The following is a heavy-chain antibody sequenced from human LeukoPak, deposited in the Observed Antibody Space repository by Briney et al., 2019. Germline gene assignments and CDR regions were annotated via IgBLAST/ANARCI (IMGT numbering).Heavy chain of an antibody. CDR2: IIGGAGST. J-gene: IGHJ4*02. CDR3: THGSMYQLDY. CDR1: GFTFSNYG. Sequence: GGSLRLSCAASGFTFSNYGMSWVRQAPGKGLEWVSGIIGGAGSTYYADSVKGRFTISRDNSKNTLYLQMNSLRAEDTAVYYCTHGSMYQLDYWGQGTLVTVSS. V-gene: IGHV3-23*01. D-gene: IGHD2-2*01.